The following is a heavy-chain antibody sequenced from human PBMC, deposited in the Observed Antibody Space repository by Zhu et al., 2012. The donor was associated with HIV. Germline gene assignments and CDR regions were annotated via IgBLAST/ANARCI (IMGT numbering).Heavy chain of an antibody. D-gene: IGHD3-3*01. J-gene: IGHJ3*02. CDR3: AKDRITISAFDI. V-gene: IGHV3-23*01. CDR1: GFIFSNFG. Sequence: EAQLLEFGGGLVQPGGSLRLSCAASGFIFSNFGMSWVRQAPGKGLEWVSGISDSGIYTYNADSVKGRFTISRDNSKNTLYLQMNSLRVEGTAVYYCAKDRITISAFDIWGQGTLVTGLF. CDR2: ISDSGIYT.